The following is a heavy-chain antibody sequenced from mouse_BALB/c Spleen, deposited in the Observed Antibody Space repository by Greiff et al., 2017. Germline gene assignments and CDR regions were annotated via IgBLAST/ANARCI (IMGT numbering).Heavy chain of an antibody. CDR3: ARTGNYRYDVSYWYFYV. J-gene: IGHJ1*01. CDR1: GFTFSSFG. V-gene: IGHV5-17*02. D-gene: IGHD2-14*01. CDR2: ISSGSSTI. Sequence: DVKLVESGGGLVQPGGSRKLSCAASGFTFSSFGMHWVRQAPEKGLEWVAYISSGSSTIYYADTVKGRFTISRDNPKNTLFLQMTSLRSEDTAMYYCARTGNYRYDVSYWYFYVWGAGTTVTVSS.